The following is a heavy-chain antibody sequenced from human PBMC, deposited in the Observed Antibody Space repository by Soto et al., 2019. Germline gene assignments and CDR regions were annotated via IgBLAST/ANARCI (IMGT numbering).Heavy chain of an antibody. Sequence: GGSLRLSCAASGFTFSSYEMNWVRQAPGKGLEWVSYISSSGSTIYYADSVKGRFTISRDNAKNSLYLQMNSLRAEDTAVYYCARDGEGYCSSTSCYRYYYYGMDVWGQGTTVTV. V-gene: IGHV3-48*03. CDR1: GFTFSSYE. CDR2: ISSSGSTI. D-gene: IGHD2-2*02. CDR3: ARDGEGYCSSTSCYRYYYYGMDV. J-gene: IGHJ6*02.